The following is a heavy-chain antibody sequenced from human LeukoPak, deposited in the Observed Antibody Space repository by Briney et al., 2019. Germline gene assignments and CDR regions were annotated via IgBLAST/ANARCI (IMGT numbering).Heavy chain of an antibody. CDR2: ISYDGSNK. J-gene: IGHJ4*02. CDR1: GFTFSSYS. D-gene: IGHD6-13*01. CDR3: GRAGGQLLHGFGYFEY. Sequence: GGSLRLSCAASGFTFSSYSIHWVRQAPGKGLEWVAIISYDGSNKYYVDSVKGRFTISRDNSKNTLYLQMNSLRAEDTAVYYCGRAGGQLLHGFGYFEYWGQGTLVTVSS. V-gene: IGHV3-30*04.